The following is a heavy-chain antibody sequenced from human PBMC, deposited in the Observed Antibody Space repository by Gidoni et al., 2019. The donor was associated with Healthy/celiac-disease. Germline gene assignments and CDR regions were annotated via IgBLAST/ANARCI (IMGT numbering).Heavy chain of an antibody. CDR2: IIPIFGTA. J-gene: IGHJ6*03. CDR3: ARGPIVVVPAANDVSRYYMDV. D-gene: IGHD2-2*01. CDR1: GGTFSSYA. Sequence: QVQLVQSGAEVKKPGSSVKVSCKASGGTFSSYAISWVRQAPGQGLEWMGGIIPIFGTANYAQKFQGRVTITADESTSTAYMELSSLRSEDTAVYYCARGPIVVVPAANDVSRYYMDVWGKGTTVTVSS. V-gene: IGHV1-69*01.